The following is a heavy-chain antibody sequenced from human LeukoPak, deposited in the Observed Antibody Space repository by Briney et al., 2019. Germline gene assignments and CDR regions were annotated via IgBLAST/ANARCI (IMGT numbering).Heavy chain of an antibody. J-gene: IGHJ4*02. V-gene: IGHV1-2*02. CDR1: GYTFTRYY. CDR2: INPNSGGT. CDR3: ARVPTRQWPLQY. Sequence: ASVKVSCKASGYTFTRYYMHWVRQAPGQGLEWMGWINPNSGGTNYAQKFQGRVTMTRDTSISTAYMELSRLRSDDTAVYYCARVPTRQWPLQYWGQGTLVTVSS. D-gene: IGHD6-19*01.